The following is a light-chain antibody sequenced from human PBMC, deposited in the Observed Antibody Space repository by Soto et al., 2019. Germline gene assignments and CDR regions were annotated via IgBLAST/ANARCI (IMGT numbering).Light chain of an antibody. V-gene: IGLV3-1*01. Sequence: SYELSQPPSLSVSPGQTASIPCSGDRLGNKYVCWYQQKPGQSPVLVIYQDTKRPSGIPERFSGSNSGNTATLTISVTQAMDEADYYCQAWDGSTVVFGGGTKVTVL. J-gene: IGLJ2*01. CDR1: RLGNKY. CDR3: QAWDGSTVV. CDR2: QDT.